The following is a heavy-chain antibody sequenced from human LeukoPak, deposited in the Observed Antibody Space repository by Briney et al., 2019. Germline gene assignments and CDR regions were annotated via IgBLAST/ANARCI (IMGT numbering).Heavy chain of an antibody. CDR1: GYSFTSYW. Sequence: GESLKISCKGSGYSFTSYWIGWVRQMPGKGLEWMGIIYPGDSDTRYSPSFQGQVTISADKSISTAYLQWSSLKASDTAMYYCASYYSSRYDAFDIWGQGTMVTVSS. CDR2: IYPGDSDT. D-gene: IGHD6-13*01. J-gene: IGHJ3*02. CDR3: ASYYSSRYDAFDI. V-gene: IGHV5-51*01.